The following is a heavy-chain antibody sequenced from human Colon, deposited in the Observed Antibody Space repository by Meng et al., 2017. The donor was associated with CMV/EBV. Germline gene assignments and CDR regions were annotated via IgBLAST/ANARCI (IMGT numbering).Heavy chain of an antibody. V-gene: IGHV3-23*05. Sequence: SCFGSGSTFRTYALHWVRPAPGKGLAWVATIDRPTTTTPFADSVKGRSTISRDNSKLTLYLQLSSLRADDSAVYYCALWLGEHFDYWGQVTLVTVSS. CDR2: IDRPTTTT. CDR1: GSTFRTYA. D-gene: IGHD3-10*01. J-gene: IGHJ4*02. CDR3: ALWLGEHFDY.